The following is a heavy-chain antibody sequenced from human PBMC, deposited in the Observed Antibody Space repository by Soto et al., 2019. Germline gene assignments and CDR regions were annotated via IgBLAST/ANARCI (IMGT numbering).Heavy chain of an antibody. CDR1: GGTFSSYA. D-gene: IGHD3-22*01. J-gene: IGHJ4*02. CDR3: ALPPHDYYDSSGYSVLVY. Sequence: SVKVSCKASGGTFSSYAISWVRQAPGQGLEWMGGIIPIFGTANYAQKFQGRVTITADESTSTAYMELSSLRSEDTAVYYCALPPHDYYDSSGYSVLVYWGQGTLVTVS. CDR2: IIPIFGTA. V-gene: IGHV1-69*13.